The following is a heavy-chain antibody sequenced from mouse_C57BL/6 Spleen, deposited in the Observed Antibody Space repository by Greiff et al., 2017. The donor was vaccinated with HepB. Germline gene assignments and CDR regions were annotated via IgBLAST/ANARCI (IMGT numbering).Heavy chain of an antibody. V-gene: IGHV1-69*01. CDR2: IDPSDSYT. Sequence: VQLQQSGAELVMPGASVKLSCKASGYTFTSYWMHWVKQRPGQGLEWIGEIDPSDSYTNYNQKFKGKSTLTVDKSSSTAYMQLSSLTSEDSAVYYCARRERGSYFDYWGQGTTLTVSS. CDR1: GYTFTSYW. J-gene: IGHJ2*01. CDR3: ARRERGSYFDY.